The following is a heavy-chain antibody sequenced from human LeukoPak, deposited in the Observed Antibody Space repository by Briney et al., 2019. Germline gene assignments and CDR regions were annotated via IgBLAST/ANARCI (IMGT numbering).Heavy chain of an antibody. V-gene: IGHV1-3*01. CDR1: GYTFTSYA. J-gene: IGHJ4*02. Sequence: ASVKVSCKASGYTFTSYAMHWVRQAPGRRLEWMGWINAGNGNTKYSQKFQGRVTITRDTSASTAYMELSSLRSEDTAVYYCARGGVGPYYYDSSGYWYYWGQGTLVTVSS. D-gene: IGHD3-22*01. CDR3: ARGGVGPYYYDSSGYWYY. CDR2: INAGNGNT.